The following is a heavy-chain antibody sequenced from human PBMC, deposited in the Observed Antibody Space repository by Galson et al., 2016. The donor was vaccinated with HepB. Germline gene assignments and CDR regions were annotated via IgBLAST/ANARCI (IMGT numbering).Heavy chain of an antibody. CDR1: GGSISSGDYY. V-gene: IGHV4-30-4*01. D-gene: IGHD5-12*01. Sequence: LSLTCTVSGGSISSGDYYWSWIRQPPGQGLEWIGQIFHSGRVNYTPSLASRVTISVDTSNNHFSLRLTSVTAADTALYYCARQYRGGPSDYWGQGTLVIVSS. CDR3: ARQYRGGPSDY. CDR2: IFHSGRV. J-gene: IGHJ4*02.